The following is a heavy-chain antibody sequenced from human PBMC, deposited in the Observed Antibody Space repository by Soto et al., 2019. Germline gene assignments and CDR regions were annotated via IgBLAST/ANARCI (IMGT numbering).Heavy chain of an antibody. CDR1: GFPFSSYS. CDR3: AKEVMRMAAHDH. J-gene: IGHJ4*02. Sequence: SLRLSCAASGFPFSSYSMSWVRQAPGKGLEWVSAISGSGGSTYYADSVKGRFTISRDNSKNTLYLQMNSLRAEDTAVYYCAKEVMRMAAHDHWGQGTLVTVSS. V-gene: IGHV3-23*01. CDR2: ISGSGGST. D-gene: IGHD3-16*01.